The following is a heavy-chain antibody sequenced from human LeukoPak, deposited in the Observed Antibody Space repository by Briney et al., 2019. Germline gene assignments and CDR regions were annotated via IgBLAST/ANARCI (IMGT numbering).Heavy chain of an antibody. Sequence: SETLSLTCTVSGGSISSFHWSWIRQPPEKGLEGLGYIYYSWSTNFNPPLKSRVTISIDEPKNQISLKLNPVTAEDTAVYYCATLAVGDGGTEFQHWGQGSLVTV. CDR2: IYYSWST. V-gene: IGHV4-59*08. D-gene: IGHD1-26*01. CDR1: GGSISSFH. CDR3: ATLAVGDGGTEFQH. J-gene: IGHJ1*01.